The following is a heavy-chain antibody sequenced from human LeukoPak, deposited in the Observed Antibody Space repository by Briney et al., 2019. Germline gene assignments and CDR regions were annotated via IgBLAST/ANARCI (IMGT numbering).Heavy chain of an antibody. J-gene: IGHJ5*02. CDR2: INPNSGGT. D-gene: IGHD2-2*02. Sequence: ASVKVSCKASGYTFTGYDMHWVRQAPGQGLEWMGWINPNSGGTNYAQKFQGRVTMTRDTSISTAYMELSRLRSDDTAVYYCAFEGGYCSSTSCYTHNWFDPWGQGTLVTVSS. V-gene: IGHV1-2*02. CDR1: GYTFTGYD. CDR3: AFEGGYCSSTSCYTHNWFDP.